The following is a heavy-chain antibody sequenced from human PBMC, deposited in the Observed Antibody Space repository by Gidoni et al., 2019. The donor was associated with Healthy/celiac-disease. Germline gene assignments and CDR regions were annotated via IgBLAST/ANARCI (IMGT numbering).Heavy chain of an antibody. CDR1: GYSISSGYY. CDR3: ARVSLGLFGY. CDR2: IYHSGST. Sequence: QVQLQESGPGLVKPSETLSLTCAVSGYSISSGYYWGWTRQPPGKGLEWIGSIYHSGSTYYNPSLKSRVTISVDTSKNQFSLKLSSVTAADTAVYYCARVSLGLFGYWGQGTLVTVSS. V-gene: IGHV4-38-2*01. J-gene: IGHJ4*02.